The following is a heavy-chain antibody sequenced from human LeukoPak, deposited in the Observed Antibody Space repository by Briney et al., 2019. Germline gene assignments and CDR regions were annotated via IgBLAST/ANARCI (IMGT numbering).Heavy chain of an antibody. V-gene: IGHV3-7*03. CDR3: ARSWSGWNW. D-gene: IGHD6-19*01. CDR1: GFTFTTYW. CDR2: IKQDGSET. J-gene: IGHJ4*02. Sequence: GGSLRLSCTASGFTFTTYWMSWIRQAPGKGLEWVANIKQDGSETYYVDSVKGRFTISRDNTKNSLYLQMNSLGADDTAVYYCARSWSGWNWWGQGTLVTVSS.